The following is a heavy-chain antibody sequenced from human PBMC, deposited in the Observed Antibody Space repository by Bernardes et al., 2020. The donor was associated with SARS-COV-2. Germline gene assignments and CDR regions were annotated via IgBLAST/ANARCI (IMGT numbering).Heavy chain of an antibody. CDR1: GIIVSRNY. CDR2: IYSDGNK. Sequence: GGSLRLSCATSGIIVSRNYMSWVRQAPGKGLEWVSVIYSDGNKYYADSVQGRFTISRDNSKNTLYLQMNSLRAEDTAVYFCARGDDDAFDVCGQGTMVTVSS. J-gene: IGHJ3*01. D-gene: IGHD2-21*01. CDR3: ARGDDDAFDV. V-gene: IGHV3-66*01.